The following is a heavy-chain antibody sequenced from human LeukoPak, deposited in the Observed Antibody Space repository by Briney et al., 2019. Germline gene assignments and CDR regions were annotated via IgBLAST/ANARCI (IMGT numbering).Heavy chain of an antibody. CDR2: IYWDEDK. Sequence: SGPTLVKPTQTLTLTCTFSGFSFSTSGVGVGWIRQPPGKALEWLALIYWDEDKRYRPSLKSRLTITKDTSKNQVVLTMTNMDPVDTATYYCARSPYYDILTGSRGTFDYWGRGILVTVSS. CDR1: GFSFSTSGVG. D-gene: IGHD3-9*01. CDR3: ARSPYYDILTGSRGTFDY. J-gene: IGHJ4*02. V-gene: IGHV2-5*02.